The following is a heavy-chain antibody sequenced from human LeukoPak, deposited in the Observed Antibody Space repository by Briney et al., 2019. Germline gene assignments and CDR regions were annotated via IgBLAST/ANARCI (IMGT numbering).Heavy chain of an antibody. CDR2: INHSGST. V-gene: IGHV4-34*01. CDR1: GGSFSGYY. D-gene: IGHD3/OR15-3a*01. J-gene: IGHJ3*02. CDR3: ARQDLAQRAFDI. Sequence: SETLSLTCAVYGGSFSGYYWSWIRQPPGKGLEWIGEINHSGSTNYNPSLKSRVTISVDTSKNQFSLKLSSVTAADTAVYYCARQDLAQRAFDIWGQGTMVTVSS.